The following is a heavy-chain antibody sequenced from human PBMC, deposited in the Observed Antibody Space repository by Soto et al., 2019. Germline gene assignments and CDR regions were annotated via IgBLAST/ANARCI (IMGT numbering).Heavy chain of an antibody. CDR2: IDPGDSYT. CDR3: ETHRALTSALVDYLYNTPDV. Sequence: AGESLKISCKGSGYNFSSYWISWVRQMPGKCLERMGRIDPGDSYTKYSPSFQGHVTISSDKSISIAYLQWSSLKASDTAMYYSETHRALTSALVDYLYNTPDVCGQRTTVTVSS. CDR1: GYNFSSYW. J-gene: IGHJ6*02. V-gene: IGHV5-10-1*01. D-gene: IGHD3-16*01.